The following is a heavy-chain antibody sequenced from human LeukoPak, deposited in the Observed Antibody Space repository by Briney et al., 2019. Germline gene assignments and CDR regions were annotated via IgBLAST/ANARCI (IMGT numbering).Heavy chain of an antibody. CDR2: INHNSGGT. CDR3: ARGVTTYYYDSSGYYWLDY. Sequence: ASVKVTCKASGYTFTGYYMHCVRQAPGQGREWMGWINHNSGGTNYAQKFQGRVTMTRDTSISTAYMELSRLRSDDTAVYYCARGVTTYYYDSSGYYWLDYWGQGTLVTVSS. CDR1: GYTFTGYY. J-gene: IGHJ4*02. D-gene: IGHD3-22*01. V-gene: IGHV1-2*02.